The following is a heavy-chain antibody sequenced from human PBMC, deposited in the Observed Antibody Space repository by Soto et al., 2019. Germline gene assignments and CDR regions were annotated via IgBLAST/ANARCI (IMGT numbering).Heavy chain of an antibody. Sequence: SETLPLTCTVSGGSISSGGYYWSWIRQHLGKGLEWIGYIYYSGSTYYNPSLKSRVTISVDTSKNQFSLKLSSVTAADTAVYYCARDQTTVTTPYYYGMDDWGQGTTVTVSS. CDR3: ARDQTTVTTPYYYGMDD. CDR2: IYYSGST. CDR1: GGSISSGGYY. J-gene: IGHJ6*02. D-gene: IGHD4-4*01. V-gene: IGHV4-31*03.